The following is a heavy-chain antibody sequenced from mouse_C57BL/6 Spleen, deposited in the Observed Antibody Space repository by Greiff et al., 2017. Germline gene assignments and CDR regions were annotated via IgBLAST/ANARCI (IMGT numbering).Heavy chain of an antibody. CDR1: GFTFSDYY. V-gene: IGHV5-16*01. Sequence: EVMLVESEGGLVQPGSSMKLSCTASGFTFSDYYMAWVRQVPEKGLEWVANINYDGSSTYYLDSLKSRFIISRDNAKNILYLQMSSLKSEDTATYYCARIGVLGPFDYWGQGTTLTVSS. CDR2: INYDGSST. CDR3: ARIGVLGPFDY. J-gene: IGHJ2*01. D-gene: IGHD4-1*01.